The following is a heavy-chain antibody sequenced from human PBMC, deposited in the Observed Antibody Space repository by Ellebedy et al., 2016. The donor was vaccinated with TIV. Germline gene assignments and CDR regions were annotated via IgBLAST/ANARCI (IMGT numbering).Heavy chain of an antibody. CDR1: GYSFPNYW. CDR2: IYPGDSDT. D-gene: IGHD4-17*01. J-gene: IGHJ4*02. CDR3: ARLTTVTYFDY. V-gene: IGHV5-51*01. Sequence: KVSCKGFGYSFPNYWIGWVRQMPGKGLEWMGIIYPGDSDTRYSQSFQGQVTISADKSISTAYLQWSSLKASDTAMYYCARLTTVTYFDYWGQGTLIAVSS.